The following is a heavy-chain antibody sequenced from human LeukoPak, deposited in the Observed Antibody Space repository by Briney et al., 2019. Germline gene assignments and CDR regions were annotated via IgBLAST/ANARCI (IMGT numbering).Heavy chain of an antibody. V-gene: IGHV1-46*03. CDR2: INPSGGST. D-gene: IGHD2-2*01. Sequence: ASVKVSCKASGYTFTSYYMHWVRQAPGQGLEWMGIINPSGGSTSYAQKFQGRVTMTRDTSTSTVYMELSSLRSEDTAVYYCARLGEGYCSSTSCIPPFDYWGQGTLVIVSS. CDR1: GYTFTSYY. CDR3: ARLGEGYCSSTSCIPPFDY. J-gene: IGHJ4*02.